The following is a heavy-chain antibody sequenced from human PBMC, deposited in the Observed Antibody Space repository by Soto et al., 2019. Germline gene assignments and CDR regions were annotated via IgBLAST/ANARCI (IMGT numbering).Heavy chain of an antibody. Sequence: PSQTLPHPCAVSAGSSSGYYWILIRHPPGKGLEWIGEINHSGSTNYNPSLKSRVTISVDTSKNQFSLKLSSVTAADTAVYYCARGSYVGITMVRGVINWFDPWGQATLVT. V-gene: IGHV4-34*01. CDR1: AGSSSGYY. J-gene: IGHJ5*02. D-gene: IGHD3-10*01. CDR3: ARGSYVGITMVRGVINWFDP. CDR2: INHSGST.